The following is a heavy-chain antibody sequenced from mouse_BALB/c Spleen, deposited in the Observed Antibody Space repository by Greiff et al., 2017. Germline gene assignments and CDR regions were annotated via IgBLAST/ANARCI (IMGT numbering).Heavy chain of an antibody. CDR3: ARDRYGNYYFDY. D-gene: IGHD2-10*02. J-gene: IGHJ2*01. CDR2: IWAGGST. V-gene: IGHV2-9*02. CDR1: GFSLTSYG. Sequence: VKLMESGPGLVAPSQSLSITCTVSGFSLTSYGVHWVRQPPGKGLEWLGVIWAGGSTNYNSALMSRLSISKDNSKSQVFLKMNSLQTDDTAMYYCARDRYGNYYFDYWGQGTTLTVSS.